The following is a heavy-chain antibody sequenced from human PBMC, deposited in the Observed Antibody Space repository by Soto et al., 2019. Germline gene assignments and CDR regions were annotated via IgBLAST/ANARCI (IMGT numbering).Heavy chain of an antibody. Sequence: GESLKISCKTYGYIFTSYWIGWVRQMPGKGREWMGIIYPSDSDIRYSPSFQGQVTLSADKSISTAYLQWSSLKASDTAMYYCARYQRPDGRSSRWFDPWGHGTLVTVSS. J-gene: IGHJ5*02. CDR3: ARYQRPDGRSSRWFDP. CDR2: IYPSDSDI. D-gene: IGHD6-6*01. CDR1: GYIFTSYW. V-gene: IGHV5-51*01.